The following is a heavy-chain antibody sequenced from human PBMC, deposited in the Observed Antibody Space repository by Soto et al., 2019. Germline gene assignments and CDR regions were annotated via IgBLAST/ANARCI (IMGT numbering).Heavy chain of an antibody. Sequence: SETLSLTCTVSGGSISSYYWSWIRQPPGEGLEWIGSFRAGGNTFYNPFLKSRVIISVDTSTNQFSLRLSSVTAADTAVYYCARLGGSYAVPHFDYWGQGTLVTVSS. D-gene: IGHD1-26*01. CDR2: FRAGGNT. CDR3: ARLGGSYAVPHFDY. CDR1: GGSISSYY. V-gene: IGHV4-4*08. J-gene: IGHJ4*02.